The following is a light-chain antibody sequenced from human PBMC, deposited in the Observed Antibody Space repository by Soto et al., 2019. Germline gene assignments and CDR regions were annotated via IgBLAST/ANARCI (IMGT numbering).Light chain of an antibody. V-gene: IGKV1-5*01. CDR2: EGS. CDR1: QSISSW. CDR3: QQYNSSPLT. J-gene: IGKJ4*01. Sequence: DIQMTQSPSTLSASIGDTVTITCRANQSISSWLAWYQQKPGKAPKLLISEGSSLESGVPSRFSGSGSGTEFTLTISSLQPDDLATYYCQQYNSSPLTFGGGTKVKIK.